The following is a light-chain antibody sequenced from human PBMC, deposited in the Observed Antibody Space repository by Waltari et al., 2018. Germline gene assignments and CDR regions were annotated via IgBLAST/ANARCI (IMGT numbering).Light chain of an antibody. CDR3: QVWDSSSDHHV. Sequence: TCGGNNFESKSVHWYQQKPGQAPVLVVSDDSDRPSGIPERFSGSKSRNTATLTISRVEAGDEADYYCQVWDSSSDHHVFGGGTRLTVL. J-gene: IGLJ3*02. CDR1: NFESKS. V-gene: IGLV3-21*02. CDR2: DDS.